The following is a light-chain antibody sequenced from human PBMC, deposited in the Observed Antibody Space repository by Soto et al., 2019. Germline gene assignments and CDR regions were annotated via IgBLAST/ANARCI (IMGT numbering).Light chain of an antibody. J-gene: IGLJ2*01. Sequence: QSALTQPPSASGSPGQSVTISCTGTSNDIGGYNYVSWYQQHPGKAPKLMIYEVSEWPSGVPDRFSGSKSDNTASLTVSGLQAEDEADYYCSSYAGSNNVLFGGGTKVTVL. CDR1: SNDIGGYNY. V-gene: IGLV2-8*01. CDR2: EVS. CDR3: SSYAGSNNVL.